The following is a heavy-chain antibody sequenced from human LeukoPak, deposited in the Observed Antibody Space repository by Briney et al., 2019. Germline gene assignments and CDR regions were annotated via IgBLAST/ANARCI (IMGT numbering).Heavy chain of an antibody. V-gene: IGHV4-59*01. D-gene: IGHD2-21*01. CDR3: ARGDPAAYYYYMDV. CDR1: GGSISSYY. CDR2: IYYSGST. Sequence: SETLSLTCTVSGGSISSYYWSWIRQPPGKGLEWIGYIYYSGSTNYNPSLKSRVTISVDTSKNQFSLKLSSVTAADTAVYYCARGDPAAYYYYMDVWGKGTPVTVSS. J-gene: IGHJ6*03.